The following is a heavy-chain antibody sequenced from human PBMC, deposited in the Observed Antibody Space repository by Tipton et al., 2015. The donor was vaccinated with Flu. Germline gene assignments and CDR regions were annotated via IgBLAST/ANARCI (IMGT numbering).Heavy chain of an antibody. V-gene: IGHV3-9*01. CDR2: VNWNSDIM. Sequence: SLRLSCAASGFTFRDHAIHWVRQTPGKGLEWVSSVNWNSDIMGYADSVKGRFTISRDNTKNSLYLQMNSLRTDDTALYYCAKGQWLGTNLYDAFDIWGQGTMVTVSS. D-gene: IGHD6-19*01. CDR1: GFTFRDHA. CDR3: AKGQWLGTNLYDAFDI. J-gene: IGHJ3*02.